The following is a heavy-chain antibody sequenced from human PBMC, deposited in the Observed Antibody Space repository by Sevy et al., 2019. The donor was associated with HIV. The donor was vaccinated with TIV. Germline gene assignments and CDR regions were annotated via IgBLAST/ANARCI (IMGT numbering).Heavy chain of an antibody. D-gene: IGHD3-16*01. CDR3: ARHGAWRFYFDF. J-gene: IGHJ4*02. V-gene: IGHV4-39*01. CDR1: GGSMSSSDYF. Sequence: SETLSLTCTVSGGSMSSSDYFWGWVRQPPGKGLEWIGSIYYNGDTYHSPSFKSRVTVAVDTSKNQFFLTLTSVTAADTAIYYCARHGAWRFYFDFWGQGALVTVSS. CDR2: IYYNGDT.